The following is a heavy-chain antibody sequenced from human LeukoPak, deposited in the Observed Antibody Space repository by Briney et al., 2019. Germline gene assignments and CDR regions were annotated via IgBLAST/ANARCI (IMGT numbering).Heavy chain of an antibody. CDR1: GGSISSGSYY. CDR3: ATGSGSSTYYFDY. V-gene: IGHV4-61*02. D-gene: IGHD6-13*01. J-gene: IGHJ4*02. Sequence: PSETLSLTCTVSGGSISSGSYYWSWIRQPAGKGLEWIGRIYTSGSTNYNPSLKSRITISVDTSKKQFSLKLSSVTAADTAVYYCATGSGSSTYYFDYWGQGTLVTVSS. CDR2: IYTSGST.